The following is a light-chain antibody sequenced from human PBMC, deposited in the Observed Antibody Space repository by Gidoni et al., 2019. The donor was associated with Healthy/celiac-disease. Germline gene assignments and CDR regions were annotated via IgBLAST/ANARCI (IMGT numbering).Light chain of an antibody. V-gene: IGKV1-12*01. Sequence: DIQMTQSPSSVSASVGDIVTITCRASQGIISWLAWYQQKPGKAPKLLIYAASSLQSGVPSRVSGSGSGTDFTLTISSLQPEDFATYYCQQANSFLPITFXQXTRLEIK. CDR2: AAS. CDR1: QGIISW. J-gene: IGKJ5*01. CDR3: QQANSFLPIT.